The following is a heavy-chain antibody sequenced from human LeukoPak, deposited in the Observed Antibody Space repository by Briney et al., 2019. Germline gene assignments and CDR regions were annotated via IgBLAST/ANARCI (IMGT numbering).Heavy chain of an antibody. Sequence: GGSLRLSCAASGFTFSSYDIHWVRQAPGKGLEWVANIKQDGSEKYYVDSVKGRFTISRDNAKNSLYLQMNSLRAEDTAVYYCAREFHCSSASCYAPFFDYWGQGTLVTVSS. D-gene: IGHD2-2*01. CDR1: GFTFSSYD. CDR3: AREFHCSSASCYAPFFDY. J-gene: IGHJ4*02. V-gene: IGHV3-7*01. CDR2: IKQDGSEK.